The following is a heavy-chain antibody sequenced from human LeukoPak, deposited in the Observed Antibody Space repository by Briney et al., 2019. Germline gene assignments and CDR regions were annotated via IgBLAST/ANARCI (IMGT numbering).Heavy chain of an antibody. V-gene: IGHV4-59*01. Sequence: SETLSLTCTVSGGSISSYYRSWIRQPPGKGLEWIGYIYYSGSTNYNPSLKSRVTISVDTSKNQFSLKLSSVTAADTAVYYCARAGRFGELSFDPWGQGTLVTVSS. CDR2: IYYSGST. CDR3: ARAGRFGELSFDP. D-gene: IGHD3-10*01. J-gene: IGHJ5*02. CDR1: GGSISSYY.